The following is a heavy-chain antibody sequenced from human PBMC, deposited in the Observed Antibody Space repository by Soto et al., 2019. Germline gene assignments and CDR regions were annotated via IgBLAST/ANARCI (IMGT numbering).Heavy chain of an antibody. CDR1: GFTFSSYW. J-gene: IGHJ4*02. V-gene: IGHV3-74*01. Sequence: EVQLVESGGGLVQPGGSLRLSCAASGFTFSSYWMHWVRQAPGKGLVWVSRINSDGGSTSYADSVKGRFTISRDNAKKTMYLQMNSLRAEDTAVYYCARETSGWYAYWGQGTLVTVSS. CDR3: ARETSGWYAY. CDR2: INSDGGST. D-gene: IGHD6-19*01.